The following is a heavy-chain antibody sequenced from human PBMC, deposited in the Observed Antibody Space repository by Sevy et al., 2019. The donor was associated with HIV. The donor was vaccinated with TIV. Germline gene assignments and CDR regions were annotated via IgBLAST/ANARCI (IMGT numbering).Heavy chain of an antibody. CDR3: ARDHDGYYGSGSKYYYGMDV. Sequence: GGSLRLSCAASGFTFSDYYMSWIRQAPGKGLEWVSYISSSGSTIYYAGSVKGRFTISRDNAKNSLYLQMNSLRAEDTAVYYCARDHDGYYGSGSKYYYGMDVWGQGTTVTVSS. CDR1: GFTFSDYY. CDR2: ISSSGSTI. V-gene: IGHV3-11*01. D-gene: IGHD3-10*01. J-gene: IGHJ6*02.